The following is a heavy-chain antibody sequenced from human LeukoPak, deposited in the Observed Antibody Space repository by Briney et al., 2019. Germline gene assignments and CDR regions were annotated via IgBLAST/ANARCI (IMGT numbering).Heavy chain of an antibody. Sequence: GASVKVSCKASGYTFTGYYMHWVRQAPGQGLEWMGWINPNSGGTNYAQKFQGWVTITRDTSASTAYMELSSLRSEDTAVYYCARGSTYYDFWSGYFSWFDPWGQGTLVTVSS. V-gene: IGHV1-2*04. CDR1: GYTFTGYY. J-gene: IGHJ5*02. CDR3: ARGSTYYDFWSGYFSWFDP. D-gene: IGHD3-3*01. CDR2: INPNSGGT.